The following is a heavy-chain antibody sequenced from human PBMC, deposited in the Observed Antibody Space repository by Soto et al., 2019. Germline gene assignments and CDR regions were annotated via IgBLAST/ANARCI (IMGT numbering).Heavy chain of an antibody. CDR3: ASSYYYDSTPSAFDI. V-gene: IGHV1-69*13. CDR2: IIPIFGTA. D-gene: IGHD3-22*01. Sequence: SVKVSCKASGGTFSSYAISWVRQAPGQGLEWMGGIIPIFGTANYAQKFQGRVTITADESTSTAYMELSSLRSEDTAVYYCASSYYYDSTPSAFDIWGQGTMVTVSS. CDR1: GGTFSSYA. J-gene: IGHJ3*02.